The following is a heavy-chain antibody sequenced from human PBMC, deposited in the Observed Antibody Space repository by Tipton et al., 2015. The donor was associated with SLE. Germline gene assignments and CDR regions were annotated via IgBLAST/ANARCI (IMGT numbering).Heavy chain of an antibody. Sequence: LRLSCAASGFTFRSYEMNWVRQAPGRGLEWVSYISNTGGTKYYADSVKGRFTISRDNSKNTVYLHMNSLRADDTAIYYCASASWNYGFFDYWGQGTLVTVSS. CDR2: ISNTGGTK. CDR1: GFTFRSYE. CDR3: ASASWNYGFFDY. J-gene: IGHJ4*02. V-gene: IGHV3-48*03. D-gene: IGHD1-7*01.